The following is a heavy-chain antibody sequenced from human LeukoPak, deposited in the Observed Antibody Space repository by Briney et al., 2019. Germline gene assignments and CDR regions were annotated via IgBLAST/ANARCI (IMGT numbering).Heavy chain of an antibody. Sequence: PGGSLRLSCAASGFTFSIYAMSWVRQAPGKGLQWVSSITSSGDGTYYADSVKGRFTISRDNSKTMLYLQMNSLRVEDTAVYFCAKDRPNYYGSNGHYYRRDGDYWGQGTLVTVSS. CDR3: AKDRPNYYGSNGHYYRRDGDY. CDR1: GFTFSIYA. CDR2: ITSSGDGT. D-gene: IGHD3-22*01. V-gene: IGHV3-23*01. J-gene: IGHJ4*02.